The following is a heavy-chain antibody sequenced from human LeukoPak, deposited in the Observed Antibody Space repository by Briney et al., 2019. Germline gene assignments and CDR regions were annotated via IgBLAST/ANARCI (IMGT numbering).Heavy chain of an antibody. V-gene: IGHV6-1*01. J-gene: IGHJ5*02. D-gene: IGHD1-26*01. CDR3: ARAVGTNWFDP. CDR2: TYYRSKWYN. CDR1: GDSVSSNIPV. Sequence: SQTLSLTCAISGDSVSSNIPVWNWIRQSPSRGLEWLGRTYYRSKWYNDYAVSAKSRIIVNADTSKNQFFLQLNSVTPDDTAVYYCARAVGTNWFDPWGQGTLVTVSS.